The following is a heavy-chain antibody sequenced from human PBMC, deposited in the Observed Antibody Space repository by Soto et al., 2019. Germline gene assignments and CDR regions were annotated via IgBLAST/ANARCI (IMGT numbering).Heavy chain of an antibody. Sequence: EVQLVESGGGLVQAGRSLRLSCAASGFSLDDYAMHWVRLAPGKGPEWVSGISWNSGSIGYADSVKGRFTISRDNAKNYLYLQMNSLRVEDTAMYYCAKDPEVDCEGGSCYPKWGQGTRVTVSP. CDR2: ISWNSGSI. J-gene: IGHJ4*02. CDR1: GFSLDDYA. CDR3: AKDPEVDCEGGSCYPK. V-gene: IGHV3-9*01. D-gene: IGHD2-15*01.